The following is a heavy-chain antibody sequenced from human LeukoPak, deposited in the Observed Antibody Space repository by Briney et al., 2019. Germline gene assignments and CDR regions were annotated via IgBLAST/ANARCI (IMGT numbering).Heavy chain of an antibody. V-gene: IGHV1-18*01. CDR3: AREAPYSSGWYGVGDFDY. CDR2: ISAYNGNT. J-gene: IGHJ4*02. CDR1: GYTFTSYG. Sequence: ASVKVSCKASGYTFTSYGISWVRQAPGQGLEWMGWISAYNGNTNYAQRLQGRVTMTTDTSTSTAYMELRSLRSDDTAVYYCAREAPYSSGWYGVGDFDYWGQGTLVTVSS. D-gene: IGHD6-19*01.